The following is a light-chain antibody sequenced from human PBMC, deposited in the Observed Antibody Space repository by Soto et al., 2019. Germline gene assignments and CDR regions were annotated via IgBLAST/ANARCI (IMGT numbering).Light chain of an antibody. CDR2: EAS. J-gene: IGKJ1*01. CDR1: QNINNW. CDR3: QQYSAPWT. V-gene: IGKV1-5*03. Sequence: DIQMTQSPSTLSASVGDRVTINCRASQNINNWLAWYQQKPGQAPKLLIYEASNLEGGVPSRFSGSGSGTDFTLTISSMQPDDFATYFCQQYSAPWTFGRGPKVDIK.